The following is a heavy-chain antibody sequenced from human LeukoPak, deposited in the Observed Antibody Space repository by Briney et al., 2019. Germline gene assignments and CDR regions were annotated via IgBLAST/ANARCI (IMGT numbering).Heavy chain of an antibody. CDR2: IYRGGTT. D-gene: IGHD6-13*01. Sequence: PGGSLRLSCAASGFTVSSNYMSWVRQAPGKGLEWVSVIYRGGTTYYADSVKGRFTISRDDSKNTLYLQMNTLRAEDTAVYYCARGLDRSSPQFDQWGQGTTVTVSS. CDR1: GFTVSSNY. CDR3: ARGLDRSSPQFDQ. J-gene: IGHJ4*02. V-gene: IGHV3-53*01.